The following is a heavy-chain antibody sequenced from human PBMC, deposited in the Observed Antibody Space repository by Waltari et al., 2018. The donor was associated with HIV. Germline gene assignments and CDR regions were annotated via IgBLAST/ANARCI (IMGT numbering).Heavy chain of an antibody. CDR2: IDHYGAT. CDR3: AKGALMRWLHSPRHWFDP. J-gene: IGHJ5*02. D-gene: IGHD5-12*01. CDR1: GESFKSYY. Sequence: QVHLQQWGPGLVKPSETRSLTCAVHGESFKSYYWNWIRQAPDRGLEWIGKIDHYGATDYNPSLKSRVTISVDTSKNQFSLRLTSVTAADTGTYYCAKGALMRWLHSPRHWFDPWGQGNLVTVSS. V-gene: IGHV4-34*02.